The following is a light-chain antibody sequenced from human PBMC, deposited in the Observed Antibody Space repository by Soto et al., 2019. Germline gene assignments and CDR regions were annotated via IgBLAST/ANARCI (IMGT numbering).Light chain of an antibody. CDR3: QQYNGYWT. Sequence: DIQMTQSPSTLSASVGDRVTITCRASQSISDSLAWYQQKPGKAPKLLIYEASTLKSGVPSRFSGSRSGTEYTLTISSLLPDYFAIYYCQQYNGYWTFGQGTKVEIK. J-gene: IGKJ1*01. CDR2: EAS. V-gene: IGKV1-5*03. CDR1: QSISDS.